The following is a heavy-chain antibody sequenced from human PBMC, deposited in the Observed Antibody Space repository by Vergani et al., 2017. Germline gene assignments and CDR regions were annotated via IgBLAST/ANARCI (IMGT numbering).Heavy chain of an antibody. D-gene: IGHD3-3*01. CDR1: GFTFSSYS. Sequence: EVQLVESGGGLVQPGGSLRLSCAASGFTFSSYSMNWVRQAPGKGLEWVSYISSSSSTIYYADSVKGRFTISRDNAKNSLYLQMNSLRDEDTAVYYCARNGDDFWSGFAAGWTHARDGMDVWGQGTTVTVSS. V-gene: IGHV3-48*02. CDR2: ISSSSSTI. CDR3: ARNGDDFWSGFAAGWTHARDGMDV. J-gene: IGHJ6*02.